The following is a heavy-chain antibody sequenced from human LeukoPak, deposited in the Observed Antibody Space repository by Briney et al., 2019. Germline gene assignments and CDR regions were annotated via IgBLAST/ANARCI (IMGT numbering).Heavy chain of an antibody. J-gene: IGHJ3*02. CDR1: GYTLTELS. D-gene: IGHD3-9*01. V-gene: IGHV1-24*01. CDR2: FDPEDGET. CDR3: VRGAADYDVLTGHPHDPFDI. Sequence: ASVKVSCKVSGYTLTELSMHWVRQAPGKGLEWMGGFDPEDGETIYAQKFQGRVTMTEDTSTDTAYMELSSLRSEDTAVYYCVRGAADYDVLTGHPHDPFDIWGQGTMVTVSS.